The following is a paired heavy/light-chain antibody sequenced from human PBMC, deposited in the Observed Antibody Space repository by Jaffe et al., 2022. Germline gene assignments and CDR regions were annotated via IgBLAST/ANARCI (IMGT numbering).Light chain of an antibody. CDR3: QQYNSYSIT. J-gene: IGKJ4*01. V-gene: IGKV1-5*03. Sequence: DIQMTQSPSTLSASVGDRVTITCRASQSISSWLAWYQQKPGKAPKLLIYKASSLESGVPSRFSGSGSGTEFTLTISSLQPDDFATYYCQQYNSYSITFGGGTKVEIK. CDR2: KAS. CDR1: QSISSW.
Heavy chain of an antibody. CDR1: GFTFSSYA. V-gene: IGHV3-23*01. J-gene: IGHJ4*02. CDR3: AKASSLLVVVVAATDYFDY. D-gene: IGHD2-15*01. CDR2: ISGSGGST. Sequence: EVQLLESGGGLVQPGGSLRLSCAASGFTFSSYAMSWVRQAPGKGLEWVSAISGSGGSTYYADSVKGRFTISRDNSKNTLYLQMNSLRAEDTAVYYCAKASSLLVVVVAATDYFDYWGQGTLVTVSS.